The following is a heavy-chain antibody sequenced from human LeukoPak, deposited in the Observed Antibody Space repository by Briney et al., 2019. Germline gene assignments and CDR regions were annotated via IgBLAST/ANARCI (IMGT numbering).Heavy chain of an antibody. CDR3: ARAYDLDYFDY. CDR1: GYTFTSYY. D-gene: IGHD3-3*01. CDR2: INPSGGST. Sequence: GASVKVSCKASGYTFTSYYMHWVRQAPGQGLEWMGIINPSGGSTSYAQKFQGRVTMTTDTSTSTAYMELRSLRSDDTAVYYCARAYDLDYFDYWGQGTLVTVSS. V-gene: IGHV1-46*01. J-gene: IGHJ4*02.